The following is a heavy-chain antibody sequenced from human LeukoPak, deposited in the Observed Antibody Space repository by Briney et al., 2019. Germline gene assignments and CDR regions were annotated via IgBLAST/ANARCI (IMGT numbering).Heavy chain of an antibody. CDR1: GFVLSDYG. Sequence: GGSLRLSCAASGFVLSDYGIHWVRQGIGKGLDWVSGIGSAGDKYYAGSERGRFTISRENAENFVYLQMNGLRAEDTAIYYCVRAKRETSSRPWTSGMDVWGQGTTITVSS. D-gene: IGHD3/OR15-3a*01. V-gene: IGHV3-13*01. J-gene: IGHJ6*02. CDR2: IGSAGDK. CDR3: VRAKRETSSRPWTSGMDV.